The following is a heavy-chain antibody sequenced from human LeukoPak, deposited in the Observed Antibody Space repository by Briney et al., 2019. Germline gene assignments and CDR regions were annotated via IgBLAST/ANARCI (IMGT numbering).Heavy chain of an antibody. CDR1: GGSISSGGYY. J-gene: IGHJ3*02. CDR2: IYHSGST. Sequence: SETLSPTCTVSGGSISSGGYYWSWIRQPPGKGLEWIGYIYHSGSTYYNPSLKSRVTISVDTSKNQFSLKLSSVTAADTAVYYCARDGYCSGGSCYNAFDIWGQGTMVTVSS. V-gene: IGHV4-30-2*01. CDR3: ARDGYCSGGSCYNAFDI. D-gene: IGHD2-15*01.